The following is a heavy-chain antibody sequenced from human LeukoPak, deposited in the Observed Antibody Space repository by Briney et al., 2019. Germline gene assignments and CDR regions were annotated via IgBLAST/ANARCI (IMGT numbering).Heavy chain of an antibody. Sequence: PGGSLSLSCAASGFTVSSNYMSWVRQAPGKGLERVSVIYSGGSTYYADSVKGRFTISRDNSKNTLYLQMNSLRAEDTAVYYCARGDSSGYYPFDYWGQGTLVTVSS. CDR2: IYSGGST. CDR1: GFTVSSNY. CDR3: ARGDSSGYYPFDY. V-gene: IGHV3-53*01. D-gene: IGHD3-22*01. J-gene: IGHJ4*02.